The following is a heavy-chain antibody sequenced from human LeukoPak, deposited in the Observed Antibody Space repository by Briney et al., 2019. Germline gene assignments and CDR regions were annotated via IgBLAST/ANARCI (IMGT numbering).Heavy chain of an antibody. Sequence: GGSLRLSCAASRFTFDDYGMSWVRQAPGKGLEWVSGINWNGGSTGYADSVKGRFTISRDNAKNSLYLQMNSLRAEDTALYHCAREEYSSSWYAPDYWGQGTLVTVSS. V-gene: IGHV3-20*01. CDR1: RFTFDDYG. CDR2: INWNGGST. CDR3: AREEYSSSWYAPDY. J-gene: IGHJ4*02. D-gene: IGHD6-13*01.